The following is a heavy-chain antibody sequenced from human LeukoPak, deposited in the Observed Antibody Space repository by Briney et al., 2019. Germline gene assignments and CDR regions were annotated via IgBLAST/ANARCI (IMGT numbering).Heavy chain of an antibody. CDR3: ARDPGSPVRAFDI. D-gene: IGHD3-10*01. V-gene: IGHV1-69*01. CDR1: RDTFTRCA. Sequence: SVKVSCKASRDTFTRCAFSWVRQAPGQGLEWMGGIIPIDGTANFGQKFQGRVTITADESTSTAYMELSSLRSENTAVYYCARDPGSPVRAFDIWGQGTMVTVSS. J-gene: IGHJ3*02. CDR2: IIPIDGTA.